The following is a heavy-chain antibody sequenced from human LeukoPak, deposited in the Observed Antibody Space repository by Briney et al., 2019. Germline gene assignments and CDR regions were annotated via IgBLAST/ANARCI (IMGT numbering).Heavy chain of an antibody. D-gene: IGHD1-7*01. Sequence: GGSLRLSCAASGFTFSSYWMSWVRQAPGKGLEWVANIKQDGSEKYYVDSVKGRFTISRDNAKNSLYLQMNSLRVEDTAVYYCASEGNYSLSFDPWGQGTLVTVSS. V-gene: IGHV3-7*01. CDR1: GFTFSSYW. CDR2: IKQDGSEK. CDR3: ASEGNYSLSFDP. J-gene: IGHJ5*02.